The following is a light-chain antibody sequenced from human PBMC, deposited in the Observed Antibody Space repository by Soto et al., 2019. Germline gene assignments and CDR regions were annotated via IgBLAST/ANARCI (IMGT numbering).Light chain of an antibody. V-gene: IGKV3-15*01. CDR3: QHYNNWPYT. CDR2: GAS. CDR1: QSVSSN. J-gene: IGKJ2*01. Sequence: EIVMTQSPATLSVSPGERATLSCRASQSVSSNLACYQQKPGLAPSLLIYGASNRATGIPARFSGSGSGTEFTLTISSLQSEDFAVYYCQHYNNWPYTFGQGTKLEIK.